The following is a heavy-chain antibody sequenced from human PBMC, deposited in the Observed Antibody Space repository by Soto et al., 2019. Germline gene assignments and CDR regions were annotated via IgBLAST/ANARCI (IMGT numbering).Heavy chain of an antibody. V-gene: IGHV3-73*01. J-gene: IGHJ2*01. Sequence: GESLKISCAASGFTFSGSAMHWVRQASGKGLEWVGRIRSKSNGYATAYAASVKGRFTISRDDSKDTAYLQMNRLRVEDTAVYYCARDGSIAVAATTWYFDLWGRGTLVTVSS. CDR2: IRSKSNGYAT. D-gene: IGHD6-19*01. CDR3: ARDGSIAVAATTWYFDL. CDR1: GFTFSGSA.